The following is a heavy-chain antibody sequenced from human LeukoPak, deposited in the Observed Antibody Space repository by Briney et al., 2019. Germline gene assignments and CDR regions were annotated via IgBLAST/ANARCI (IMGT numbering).Heavy chain of an antibody. J-gene: IGHJ6*02. CDR1: GLNFRAYG. Sequence: GGSLRLSCAASGLNFRAYGMSWVRQAPGKGLEWVSTISGSGDSTYHADPVKGRFTISRDNSKNTLSLQMNSLRAEDTAVYFCARDYFGSGTYYPYQYYGMDVWGQGTTVTVSS. CDR2: ISGSGDST. CDR3: ARDYFGSGTYYPYQYYGMDV. D-gene: IGHD3-10*01. V-gene: IGHV3-23*01.